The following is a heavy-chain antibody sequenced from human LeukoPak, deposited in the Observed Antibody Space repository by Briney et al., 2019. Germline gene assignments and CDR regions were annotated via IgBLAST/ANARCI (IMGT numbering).Heavy chain of an antibody. D-gene: IGHD2-8*01. CDR1: GYTFTSNA. J-gene: IGHJ4*02. CDR3: ASFFCTSALCYYLDY. Sequence: ASVKVSCKASGYTFTSNALGWVRQAPGQGLEWMGWINTNTGNPTHAQGFTGRFVFSLDTSDNTAYLQISSLQAEDTAVCSCASFFCTSALCYYLDYWGQGTLVTVSS. CDR2: INTNTGNP. V-gene: IGHV7-4-1*02.